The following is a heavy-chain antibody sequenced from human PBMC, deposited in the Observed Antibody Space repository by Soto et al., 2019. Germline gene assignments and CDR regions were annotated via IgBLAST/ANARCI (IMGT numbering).Heavy chain of an antibody. CDR2: IYYTGST. CDR1: GDSISSYF. Sequence: QVQLQESSAGLVKPSETLSLTCTVSGDSISSYFWSWIRQPPGKGLEWIGYIYYTGSTNYNPSLNSRFTISVDTSKNQFSLQLSSVTAADTAVYYCANFNWYFALWGRGTLVTVSS. J-gene: IGHJ2*01. CDR3: ANFNWYFAL. V-gene: IGHV4-59*01.